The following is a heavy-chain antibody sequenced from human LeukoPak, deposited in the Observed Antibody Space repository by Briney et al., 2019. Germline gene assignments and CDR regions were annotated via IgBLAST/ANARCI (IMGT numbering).Heavy chain of an antibody. CDR3: ARDYGSGSYYGIHFDY. Sequence: GGSLRLSCAASGFTVSSNYMSWVRQAPGKGLEWVAFIRYDGSNKYYADSVKGRFTISRDNSKNTLYLQMNSLRAEDTAVYYCARDYGSGSYYGIHFDYWGQGTLVTVSS. CDR2: IRYDGSNK. J-gene: IGHJ4*02. D-gene: IGHD3-10*01. V-gene: IGHV3-30*02. CDR1: GFTVSSNY.